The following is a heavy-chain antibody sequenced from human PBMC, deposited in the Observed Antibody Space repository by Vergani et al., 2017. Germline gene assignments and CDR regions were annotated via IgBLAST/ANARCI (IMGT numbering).Heavy chain of an antibody. CDR2: LSASDRRT. D-gene: IGHD5-12*01. Sequence: EVQLLESGGGLVQPGGSLRLSCEASGFSFPGYAMSWVRQAPGKGLEWVSTLSASDRRTHDADSVRGRFTISRDNAKNSLFLEMNSLRFEDTAVYFWTKGSVYYHDSAGHGYDPYTGFDLWGQGTLVTVSS. CDR1: GFSFPGYA. J-gene: IGHJ3*01. CDR3: TKGSVYYHDSAGHGYDPYTGFDL. V-gene: IGHV3-23*01.